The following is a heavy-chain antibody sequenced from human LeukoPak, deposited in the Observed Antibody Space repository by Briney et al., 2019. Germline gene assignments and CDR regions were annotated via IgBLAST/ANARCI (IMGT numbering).Heavy chain of an antibody. J-gene: IGHJ5*02. D-gene: IGHD3-16*01. CDR3: ARGLWDDRPKYNWFDP. V-gene: IGHV1-46*01. CDR2: ISPSGGST. CDR1: GYTFTSNY. Sequence: ASVKVSCKAFGYTFTSNYMHWVRQAPGQGPEWMGVISPSGGSTTYAQKFQGRVTLTRDVSTSTDYLELSSLRSEDTAVYYCARGLWDDRPKYNWFDPWGQGTLVTVSS.